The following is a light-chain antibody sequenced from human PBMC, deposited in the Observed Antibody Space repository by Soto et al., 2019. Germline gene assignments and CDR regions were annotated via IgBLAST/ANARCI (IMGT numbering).Light chain of an antibody. CDR3: QQSYSTPLT. J-gene: IGKJ4*01. CDR2: VTS. CDR1: QSISSY. V-gene: IGKV1-39*01. Sequence: DIQMTQSPSSLSASVGDRVTITCRASQSISSYLNWYQQKPGKAPKLLISVTSTLQSGVPSRFSGSASGTDFTLIISSLQPEDFATYYCQQSYSTPLTFGGGTKVEVK.